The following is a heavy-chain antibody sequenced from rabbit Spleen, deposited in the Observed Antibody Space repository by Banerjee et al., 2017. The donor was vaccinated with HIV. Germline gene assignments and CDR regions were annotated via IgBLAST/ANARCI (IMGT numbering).Heavy chain of an antibody. Sequence: QEQLVETGGGLVQPGGSLTLSCKASGFDFSRYGMSWVRQAPGKGLEWIGYIDPVFGSTYYASWVNGRFSISRENTQNTVSLQMNSLTAADTATYFCVRDGAGGTYFALWGQGTLVTVS. V-gene: IGHV1S47*01. CDR1: GFDFSRYG. CDR3: VRDGAGGTYFAL. D-gene: IGHD8-1*01. J-gene: IGHJ3*01. CDR2: IDPVFGST.